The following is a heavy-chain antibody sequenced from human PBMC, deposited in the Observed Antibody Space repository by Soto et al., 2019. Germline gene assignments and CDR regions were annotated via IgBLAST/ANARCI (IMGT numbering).Heavy chain of an antibody. Sequence: PSETLSLTCTVSGGSISSYYWSWIRQPPGKGLEWIGYIYYSGSTNYNPSLKSRVTISVDTSKNQFSLKLSSVTAADTAVYYCGRRAIAAAGKKSYYYYYYMDVWGKGTTVTVSS. CDR2: IYYSGST. CDR3: GRRAIAAAGKKSYYYYYYMDV. V-gene: IGHV4-59*08. CDR1: GGSISSYY. D-gene: IGHD6-13*01. J-gene: IGHJ6*03.